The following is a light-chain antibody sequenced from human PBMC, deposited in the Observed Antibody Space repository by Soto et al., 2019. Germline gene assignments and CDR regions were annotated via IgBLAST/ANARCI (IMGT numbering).Light chain of an antibody. CDR2: EVS. CDR1: SSDVGGYNY. J-gene: IGLJ2*01. V-gene: IGLV2-14*01. Sequence: QSALTQPASVSGSPGQSITISCTGTSSDVGGYNYVSWYQQHPGKAPKLMIYEVSNRPSGVSNRFSGSKSGNTASLTISGPQAEDEADYYCSSYTSSSTPLFGGGTKLTVL. CDR3: SSYTSSSTPL.